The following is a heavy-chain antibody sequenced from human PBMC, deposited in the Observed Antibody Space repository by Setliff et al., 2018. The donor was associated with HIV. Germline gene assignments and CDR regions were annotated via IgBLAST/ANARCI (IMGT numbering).Heavy chain of an antibody. CDR2: IYPGDSAT. V-gene: IGHV5-51*01. CDR1: GYSFTSYW. Sequence: GESLKISCKGSGYSFTSYWIGWVRQMPGKGLEWMGIIYPGDSATSYSPSFQGQVTISADKSISTAYLQWSSLKASDTAMYYCARLSSRIGELGPPFDYWGQGTLVTVSS. CDR3: ARLSSRIGELGPPFDY. D-gene: IGHD1-7*01. J-gene: IGHJ4*02.